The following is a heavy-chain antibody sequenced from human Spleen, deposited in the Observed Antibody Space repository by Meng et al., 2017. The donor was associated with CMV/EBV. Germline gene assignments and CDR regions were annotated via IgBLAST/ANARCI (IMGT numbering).Heavy chain of an antibody. CDR2: IYTSGST. CDR3: ARDTGSIPSHYYGMDV. V-gene: IGHV4-4*07. Sequence: SETLSLTCTVSGGSISSYYWSWIRQPAGKGLEWIGRIYTSGSTNSNPSLKSRVTISVDTSKNQFSLKLSSVTAADTAVYYCARDTGSIPSHYYGMDVWGQGTTVTVSS. CDR1: GGSISSYY. J-gene: IGHJ6*02. D-gene: IGHD2-21*01.